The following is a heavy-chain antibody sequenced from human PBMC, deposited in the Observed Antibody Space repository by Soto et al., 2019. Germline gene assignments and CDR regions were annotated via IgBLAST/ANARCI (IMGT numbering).Heavy chain of an antibody. D-gene: IGHD2-15*01. J-gene: IGHJ3*02. V-gene: IGHV3-23*01. CDR2: ISGSGGTT. Sequence: EVQLLESGGGLVQPGGSLRLSCAASGFTFSSYAMSWVRQAPGKGLEWVSAISGSGGTTYYADSVKGRFIFSSDNSKNALYLQMNSLSAEDTHVYCCAKNGSGWFSAFDIWGQGTMVTVSS. CDR3: AKNGSGWFSAFDI. CDR1: GFTFSSYA.